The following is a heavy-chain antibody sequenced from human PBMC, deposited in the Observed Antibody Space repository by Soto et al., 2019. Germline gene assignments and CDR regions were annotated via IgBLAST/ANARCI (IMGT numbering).Heavy chain of an antibody. J-gene: IGHJ4*02. V-gene: IGHV3-23*01. CDR2: ISGTGTTT. Sequence: VGSLRLSCAASGFTFSSYAMTWVRQAPGKGLEWVSTISGTGTTTYYADSVKGRFTISRDNSKNTLYLQMNSLRTEDTAVYYCVKAVYLLDFDYWGQGTLVTVSS. CDR1: GFTFSSYA. CDR3: VKAVYLLDFDY. D-gene: IGHD2-8*01.